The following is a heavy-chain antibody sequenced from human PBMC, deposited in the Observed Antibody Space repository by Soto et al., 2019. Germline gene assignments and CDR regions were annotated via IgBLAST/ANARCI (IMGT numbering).Heavy chain of an antibody. CDR1: GGTFSSYA. J-gene: IGHJ4*02. V-gene: IGHV1-69*06. CDR2: IIPIFGTA. Sequence: SVKVSCKASGGTFSSYAISWVRQAPGQGLEWMGGIIPIFGTANYAQKFQGGVTITADKSTGTAYMELSSLRSEDTAVYYCALILEVAGNSDYWGQGTLVPLSS. D-gene: IGHD6-19*01. CDR3: ALILEVAGNSDY.